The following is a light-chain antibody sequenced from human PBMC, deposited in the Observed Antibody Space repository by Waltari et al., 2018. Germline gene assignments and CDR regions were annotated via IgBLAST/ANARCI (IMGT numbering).Light chain of an antibody. CDR1: GWPNQH. CDR3: QSTDRRGAVI. J-gene: IGLJ2*01. Sequence: SYELTQPPSVSVSPGQTARITCSGDGWPNQHAYWCQQKAGQAPVMVVYKDKERPSGIPDRFSGSSSGTTVSLTISGVQAEDEADYYCQSTDRRGAVIFGGGTTLTVL. CDR2: KDK. V-gene: IGLV3-25*03.